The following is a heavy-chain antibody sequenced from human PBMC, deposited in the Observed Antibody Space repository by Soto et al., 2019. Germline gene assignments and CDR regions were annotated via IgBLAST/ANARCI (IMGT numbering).Heavy chain of an antibody. J-gene: IGHJ6*02. CDR2: IYHSGST. Sequence: PSETLSLTCAVSGYSISSGYYWGWIRQPPGKGLEWIGSIYHSGSTCYNPSLKSRVTISVDTSKNQFSLKLSSVTAADTAVYYCARDHRTVTTYYYYGMDVWGQGTTVTVSS. V-gene: IGHV4-38-2*02. D-gene: IGHD4-4*01. CDR3: ARDHRTVTTYYYYGMDV. CDR1: GYSISSGYY.